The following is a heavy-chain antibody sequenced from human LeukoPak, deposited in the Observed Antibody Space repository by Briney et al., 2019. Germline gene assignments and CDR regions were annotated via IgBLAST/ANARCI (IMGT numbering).Heavy chain of an antibody. V-gene: IGHV4-59*01. CDR3: AREILYDSTGYHI. CDR2: IHYSGST. Sequence: PSETLSLTCTVSGGSITSYYWSWIRQPPGKGLEWIGYIHYSGSTHYNPSLKSRVTITVDTSKNQLSLKLSSVTAADTAVYYCAREILYDSTGYHIWGQGTLVTVSS. J-gene: IGHJ4*02. CDR1: GGSITSYY. D-gene: IGHD3-22*01.